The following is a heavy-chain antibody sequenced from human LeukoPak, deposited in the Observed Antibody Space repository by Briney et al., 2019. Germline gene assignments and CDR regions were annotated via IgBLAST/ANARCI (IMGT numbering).Heavy chain of an antibody. CDR2: IYYSGST. D-gene: IGHD3-9*01. Sequence: SETLSLTCTVSGGSISSSSYYWGWIRQPPGKGLEWIGSIYYSGSTYYNPSLKSRVTISVDTSKNQFSLKLSSVTAADTAVYYCARSSPHYYDILTGSVEYYYYGMDVWGQGTTVTVSS. J-gene: IGHJ6*02. CDR3: ARSSPHYYDILTGSVEYYYYGMDV. V-gene: IGHV4-39*01. CDR1: GGSISSSSYY.